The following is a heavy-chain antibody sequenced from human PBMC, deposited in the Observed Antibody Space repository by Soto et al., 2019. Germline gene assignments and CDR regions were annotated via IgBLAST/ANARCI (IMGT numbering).Heavy chain of an antibody. CDR3: AREMTIFGVAPGGGVDV. D-gene: IGHD3-3*01. CDR2: IYQTGRT. J-gene: IGHJ6*02. Sequence: QLQLQESGSGLVQPSQTLSLTCTASGGSISTSGYSWTWIPQPPGGGLEWIGSIYQTGRTYVIPSLKSRVTMSLDKSKNQFSLNLTSVTAADTALYYCAREMTIFGVAPGGGVDVWGQGTTVTVSS. V-gene: IGHV4-30-2*01. CDR1: GGSISTSGYS.